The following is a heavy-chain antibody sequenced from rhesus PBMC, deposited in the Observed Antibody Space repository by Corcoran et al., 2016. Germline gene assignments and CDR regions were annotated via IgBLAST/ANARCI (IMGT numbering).Heavy chain of an antibody. D-gene: IGHD4-29*01. CDR1: GGSIRDSYR. J-gene: IGHJ4*01. CDR3: ARDGTTVATTLDY. Sequence: QVQLQESGPGVVKPSETLSLTCAVSGGSIRDSYRWSCIRQPPRTGLEWIGYIYGSSTSTNYNPSLKSRVTITKDTSKNQFSLKLSSVTAADTAVYYCARDGTTVATTLDYWGQGVLVTVSS. CDR2: IYGSSTST. V-gene: IGHV4S10*01.